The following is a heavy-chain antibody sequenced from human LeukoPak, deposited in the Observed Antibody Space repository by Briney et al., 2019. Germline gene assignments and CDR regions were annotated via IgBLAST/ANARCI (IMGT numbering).Heavy chain of an antibody. CDR2: IYSGGST. D-gene: IGHD6-13*01. CDR1: GFTVSSNY. Sequence: PGGSLRLSCAASGFTVSSNYRSWVRQAPGKGLEWVSVIYSGGSTYYADSVKGRFTISRDNSKNTLYLQMNSLRAEDTAVYYCARALIAAAGLYYFDYWGQGTLVTVSS. CDR3: ARALIAAAGLYYFDY. J-gene: IGHJ4*02. V-gene: IGHV3-66*01.